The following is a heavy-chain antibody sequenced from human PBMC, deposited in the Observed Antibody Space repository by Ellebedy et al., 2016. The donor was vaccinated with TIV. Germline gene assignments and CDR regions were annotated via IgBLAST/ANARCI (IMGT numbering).Heavy chain of an antibody. CDR3: ATDPHYYDRSANYFGGSDY. D-gene: IGHD3-22*01. Sequence: PGGSLRLSCAASGFTFSSYWMTWVRQVPGKGLEWVANINQDGSEKYYVGSVKGRFTISRDNAKNSLFLQMNSLRAEATAVYYCATDPHYYDRSANYFGGSDYWGQGTLVTVSS. J-gene: IGHJ4*02. CDR2: INQDGSEK. V-gene: IGHV3-7*01. CDR1: GFTFSSYW.